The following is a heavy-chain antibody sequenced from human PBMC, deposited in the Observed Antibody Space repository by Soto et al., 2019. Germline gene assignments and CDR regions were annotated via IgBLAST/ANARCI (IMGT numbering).Heavy chain of an antibody. D-gene: IGHD2-21*02. CDR2: IIPIFGAA. V-gene: IGHV1-69*01. CDR1: GGSFNSFA. Sequence: VQLVQSGAEVKKPGSSVKVSCKASGGSFNSFAISWVRQAPGQGLEWMGGIIPIFGAASYSQRIQGRVTITADESTSTAFMELSSLRSEDTAVYYCATSGEWGGYCYVDRMDVWGQGTTVTVSS. CDR3: ATSGEWGGYCYVDRMDV. J-gene: IGHJ6*02.